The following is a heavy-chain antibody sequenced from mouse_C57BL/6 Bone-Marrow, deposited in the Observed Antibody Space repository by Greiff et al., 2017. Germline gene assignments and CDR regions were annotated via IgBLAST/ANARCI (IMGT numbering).Heavy chain of an antibody. D-gene: IGHD2-2*01. J-gene: IGHJ2*01. CDR3: AIYYGYDGEVYYFDY. CDR2: IDPSDSYT. Sequence: QVQLKQPGAELVKPGASVKLSCKASGYTFTSYWMQWVKQRPGQGLEWIGEIDPSDSYTNYNQKFKGKATLTVDTSSSTAYMQLSSLTSEDSAVYYCAIYYGYDGEVYYFDYWGQGTTLTVSS. V-gene: IGHV1-50*01. CDR1: GYTFTSYW.